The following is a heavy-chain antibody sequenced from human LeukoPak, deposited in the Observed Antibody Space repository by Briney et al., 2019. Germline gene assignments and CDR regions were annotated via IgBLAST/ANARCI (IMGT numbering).Heavy chain of an antibody. CDR1: GGSMRNYF. Sequence: SETLSLTCTVSGGSMRNYFWNWVRQPAGGGLEWIGRISTGGSTDYNPSLESRLTMSVDTSKNQFSLRLSSVTAADTAVYYCARDGSSSWPFDFWGQGTLVAVSS. J-gene: IGHJ4*02. D-gene: IGHD6-13*01. V-gene: IGHV4-4*07. CDR2: ISTGGST. CDR3: ARDGSSSWPFDF.